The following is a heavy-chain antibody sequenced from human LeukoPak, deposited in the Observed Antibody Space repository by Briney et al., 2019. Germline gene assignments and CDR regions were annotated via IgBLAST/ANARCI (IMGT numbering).Heavy chain of an antibody. D-gene: IGHD3-22*01. Sequence: GGSLRLSCGTSGFTVSSSYMSWVRQAPGKGLEWVSVIYSNGNTYYADSVKGRFTISRDNSRNTLYLQMNSLTAEDTAVYYCARDLGSYYYDSSGYDIWGQGTMVTVSS. CDR1: GFTVSSSY. J-gene: IGHJ3*02. V-gene: IGHV3-53*01. CDR3: ARDLGSYYYDSSGYDI. CDR2: IYSNGNT.